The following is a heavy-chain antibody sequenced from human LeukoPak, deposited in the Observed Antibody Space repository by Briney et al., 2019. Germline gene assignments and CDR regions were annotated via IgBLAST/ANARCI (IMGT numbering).Heavy chain of an antibody. V-gene: IGHV3-53*01. D-gene: IGHD6-13*01. Sequence: GGSLRPSCAASGLSVSSNYMTWVRQAPGKGLEWVSLIHSGGSTYYADSVKGRFTISRDNSKNTLYLEMNSLRAKDTAVYYCARDQRLGNSWFFLDYWGQGTLVTVSS. CDR1: GLSVSSNY. J-gene: IGHJ4*02. CDR2: IHSGGST. CDR3: ARDQRLGNSWFFLDY.